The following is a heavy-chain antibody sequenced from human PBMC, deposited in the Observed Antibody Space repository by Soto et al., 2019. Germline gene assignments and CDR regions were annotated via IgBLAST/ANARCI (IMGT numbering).Heavy chain of an antibody. D-gene: IGHD1-20*01. Sequence: SETLSLTCTVSGGSISSYYWSWIRQPPGKGLEWIGYIYYSGSTNYNPSLKSRFTISVDTSKNQFSLKLSSVTAADTAVYYCARANSFTTNWNDGAFDIWGQGTMVTVSS. J-gene: IGHJ3*02. CDR1: GGSISSYY. V-gene: IGHV4-59*08. CDR2: IYYSGST. CDR3: ARANSFTTNWNDGAFDI.